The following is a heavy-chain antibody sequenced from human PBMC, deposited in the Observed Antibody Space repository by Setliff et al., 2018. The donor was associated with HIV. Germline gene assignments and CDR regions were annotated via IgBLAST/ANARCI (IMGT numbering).Heavy chain of an antibody. D-gene: IGHD2-2*01. CDR1: GHTFTAYY. V-gene: IGHV1-2*06. Sequence: ASVKVSCKTSGHTFTAYYIHWVRQAPGQGLEWMGRMNPNSGDSNYAQKFQGRVTMTRDTSITTGYMDLSGLTPDDTAVYYCARDLVGCSSIGCLFDYWGQGTLVTVSS. CDR3: ARDLVGCSSIGCLFDY. CDR2: MNPNSGDS. J-gene: IGHJ4*02.